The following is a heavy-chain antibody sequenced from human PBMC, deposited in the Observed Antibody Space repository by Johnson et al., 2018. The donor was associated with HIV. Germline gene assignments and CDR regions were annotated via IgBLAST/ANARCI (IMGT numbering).Heavy chain of an antibody. D-gene: IGHD2-15*01. CDR3: ARAKDAAYPYDAFDV. V-gene: IGHV3-20*04. CDR1: GFTFDDYG. CDR2: INYNGGST. J-gene: IGHJ3*01. Sequence: VQLLESGGGVVRPGGSLRLSCAASGFTFDDYGMSWVRQAPGKGLEWVSGINYNGGSTGYADSVRDRFSISRDNAKNSLYLQMDSLRAEDTAMYYCARAKDAAYPYDAFDVWGQGTMVTVSS.